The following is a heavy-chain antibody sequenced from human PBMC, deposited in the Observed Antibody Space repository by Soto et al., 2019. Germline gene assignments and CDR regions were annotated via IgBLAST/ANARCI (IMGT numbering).Heavy chain of an antibody. V-gene: IGHV3-23*01. CDR2: ISATGVKT. CDR1: GFTFSNYA. CDR3: TKSRSAMIYYFDF. Sequence: EVQVLESGGGLVQPGGSLRLSCAASGFTFSNYAMNWVRQAPGKGLEWVSGISATGVKTYSADSVKGRFTMSRDNSKDTVYLEMISLRAEDTAVYYCTKSRSAMIYYFDFCGLGDLVTVSS. J-gene: IGHJ4*02. D-gene: IGHD3-22*01.